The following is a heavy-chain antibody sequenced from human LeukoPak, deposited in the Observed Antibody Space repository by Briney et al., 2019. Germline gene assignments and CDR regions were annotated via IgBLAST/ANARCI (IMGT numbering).Heavy chain of an antibody. J-gene: IGHJ4*02. CDR1: GYTFSSYD. CDR3: VLRYSSSWWRDY. Sequence: ASVKVSCKASGYTFSSYDVNWVRQATGQGLEWMGWMNPNSGNTGYAQKFQGRVTMTRNTSISTAYMELRSLRSDDTAVYYCVLRYSSSWWRDYWGQGTLVTVSS. V-gene: IGHV1-8*01. CDR2: MNPNSGNT. D-gene: IGHD6-13*01.